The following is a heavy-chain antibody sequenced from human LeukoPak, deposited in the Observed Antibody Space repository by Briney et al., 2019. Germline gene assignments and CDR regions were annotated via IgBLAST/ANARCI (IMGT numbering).Heavy chain of an antibody. CDR2: IYSGGDT. CDR3: AKTGGPWD. CDR1: GFTVSNSF. V-gene: IGHV3-53*01. J-gene: IGHJ4*02. D-gene: IGHD7-27*01. Sequence: GGPLRLSCAASGFTVSNSFMTWVRQAPGKGLEWVSVIYSGGDTYYTDSVKGRFTISRDHSKNTLFLQMNSLRADDTAVYYCAKTGGPWDWGQGTLVTVSS.